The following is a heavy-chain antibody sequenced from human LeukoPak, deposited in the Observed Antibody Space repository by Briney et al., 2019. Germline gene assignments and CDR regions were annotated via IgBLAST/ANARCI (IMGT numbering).Heavy chain of an antibody. J-gene: IGHJ4*02. Sequence: GSLRLSCAASGFTFSTYWMSWVRQAPGKGLEWVANINQDGGAKHYVDSVKGRFTISRDNARNSLYLQMNSLRAEDTAVYYCARDANWSSDYWGQGTLVTVSS. CDR3: ARDANWSSDY. V-gene: IGHV3-7*04. CDR2: INQDGGAK. D-gene: IGHD1-26*01. CDR1: GFTFSTYW.